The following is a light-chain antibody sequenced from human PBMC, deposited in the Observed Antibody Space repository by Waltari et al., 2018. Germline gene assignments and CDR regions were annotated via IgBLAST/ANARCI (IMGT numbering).Light chain of an antibody. V-gene: IGLV2-14*01. CDR3: SSYTSSSTVV. Sequence: QSALTQPASVSGSPGQSITISCTGTSSDGGGYNYVSWNQQHPGKAPKLMIYEVSNRPSGVSNRFSGSKSGNTASLTISGLQAEDEADYYCSSYTSSSTVVFGGGTKLTVL. CDR2: EVS. J-gene: IGLJ2*01. CDR1: SSDGGGYNY.